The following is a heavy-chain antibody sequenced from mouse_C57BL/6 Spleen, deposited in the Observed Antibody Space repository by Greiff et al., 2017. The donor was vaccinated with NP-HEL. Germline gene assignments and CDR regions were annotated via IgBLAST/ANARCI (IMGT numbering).Heavy chain of an antibody. CDR3: ATYGNPFYWYFDV. CDR2: ISSGSSTI. CDR1: GFTFSDYG. Sequence: EVKLMESGGGLVKPGGSLKLSCAASGFTFSDYGMHWVRQAPEKGLEWVAYISSGSSTIYYADTVKGRFTISRDNAKNTLFLQMTSLRSEDTAMYYCATYGNPFYWYFDVWGTGTTVTVSS. J-gene: IGHJ1*03. D-gene: IGHD2-1*01. V-gene: IGHV5-17*01.